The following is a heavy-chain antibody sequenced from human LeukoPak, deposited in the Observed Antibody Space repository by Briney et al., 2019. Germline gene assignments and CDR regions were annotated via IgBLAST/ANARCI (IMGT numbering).Heavy chain of an antibody. D-gene: IGHD2-8*01. J-gene: IGHJ6*03. V-gene: IGHV3-23*01. CDR1: GFTFSSYA. Sequence: PGGSLRLSCAASGFTFSSYAMSWVRQAPGKGLEWVSAISGSGGSTYYAGSVKGRFTISRDNSKNTLYLQMNSLRAEDTAVYYCAKDRCSNGIGCYYYYMEVWGKGTTVTISS. CDR2: ISGSGGST. CDR3: AKDRCSNGIGCYYYYMEV.